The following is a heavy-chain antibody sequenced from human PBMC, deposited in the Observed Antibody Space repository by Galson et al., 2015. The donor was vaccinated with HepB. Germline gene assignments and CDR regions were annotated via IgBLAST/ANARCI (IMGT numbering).Heavy chain of an antibody. J-gene: IGHJ4*02. CDR2: ISAYNGNA. CDR1: GYTFTSSG. Sequence: SVKVSCKASGYTFTSSGISWVRQAPGQGLEWMGWISAYNGNAKYAQNLQGGVTMTPDTSTSTAYMELRSLRPDDTAVYYCTRDLGGSPGVFFDYWGQGALVTVSS. D-gene: IGHD1-26*01. CDR3: TRDLGGSPGVFFDY. V-gene: IGHV1-18*01.